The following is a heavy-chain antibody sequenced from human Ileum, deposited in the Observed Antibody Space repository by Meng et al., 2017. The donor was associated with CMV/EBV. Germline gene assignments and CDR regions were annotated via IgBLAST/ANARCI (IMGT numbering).Heavy chain of an antibody. J-gene: IGHJ4*02. V-gene: IGHV3-11*01. CDR2: ISSGGITI. D-gene: IGHD1-20*01. Sequence: AASGFTFKDYFMSWIRQAPGKGLEWLSYISSGGITIYYADSVKGRFTISRDNAKNSLYLQVNSLRAEDTAMYFCARVLGRNNYAFDFWGQGTLVTVSS. CDR1: GFTFKDYF. CDR3: ARVLGRNNYAFDF.